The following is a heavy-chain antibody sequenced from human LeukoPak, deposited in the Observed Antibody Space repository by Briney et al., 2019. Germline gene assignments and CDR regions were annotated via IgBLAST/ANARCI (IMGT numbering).Heavy chain of an antibody. Sequence: GGTLRLSCAASGFTFSNHGMNWVRQAPGKGLEWVSAISGSGETTYYADSVKGRFTVSRDNSKNTLYVQMDSLRAEDTAVYYCAKRGYTYGGHFDYWGQGALVTVSS. CDR1: GFTFSNHG. CDR3: AKRGYTYGGHFDY. D-gene: IGHD5-18*01. J-gene: IGHJ4*02. V-gene: IGHV3-23*01. CDR2: ISGSGETT.